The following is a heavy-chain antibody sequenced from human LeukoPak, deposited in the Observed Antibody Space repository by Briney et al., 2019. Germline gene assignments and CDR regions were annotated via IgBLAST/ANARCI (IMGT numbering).Heavy chain of an antibody. V-gene: IGHV1-18*01. CDR3: ARGWYSSSWSYYCYYMDV. Sequence: GASVKVSCKASGYTFTSYGISWVRQAPGQGLEWMGWISAYNGNTNYAQKLQGRVTMTTDTSTSTAYMELRSLRSDDTAMYYCARGWYSSSWSYYCYYMDVWGKGTTVTVSS. CDR2: ISAYNGNT. D-gene: IGHD6-13*01. CDR1: GYTFTSYG. J-gene: IGHJ6*03.